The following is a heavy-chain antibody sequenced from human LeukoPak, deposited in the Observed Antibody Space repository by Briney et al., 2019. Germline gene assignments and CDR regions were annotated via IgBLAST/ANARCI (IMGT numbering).Heavy chain of an antibody. D-gene: IGHD7-27*01. CDR1: GFIFSSYS. CDR3: AKGDVSVTREFDY. V-gene: IGHV3-21*01. J-gene: IGHJ4*02. Sequence: GGSLRLSCAASGFIFSSYSMSWVRQAPGKGLEWVSSISSSSSYIYYADSVRGRFTISRDNAKNSLYLQMNSLRAEDTAVYYCAKGDVSVTREFDYWGQGTLVTVSS. CDR2: ISSSSSYI.